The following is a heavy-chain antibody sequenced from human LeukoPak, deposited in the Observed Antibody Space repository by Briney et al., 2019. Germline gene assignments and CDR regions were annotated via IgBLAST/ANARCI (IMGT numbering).Heavy chain of an antibody. J-gene: IGHJ4*02. CDR2: INPNSGDT. Sequence: ASVKVSCKASGYTFTGYSMHWVRQAPGQGLEWMGRINPNSGDTTYAQKFQGRVTMTRDTSISTAYMELSRLRSDDTAVYYCAREYSSGGICYAYFDYWGQGTLVTVSS. D-gene: IGHD2-15*01. V-gene: IGHV1-2*06. CDR3: AREYSSGGICYAYFDY. CDR1: GYTFTGYS.